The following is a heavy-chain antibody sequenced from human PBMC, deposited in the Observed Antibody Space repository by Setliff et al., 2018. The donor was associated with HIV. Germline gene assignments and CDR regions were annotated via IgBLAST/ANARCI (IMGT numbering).Heavy chain of an antibody. V-gene: IGHV4-4*07. CDR1: GGSISNYY. J-gene: IGHJ4*02. Sequence: ASETLSLTCTVSGGSISNYYWSWIRQPAGKGLEWIGRIQTSGRTNNNPSLKSRVTMSVDTPKNQFSLILTSVTAADTAVYYCARSSRVNCGGDCYLFDYWGQGTPVTVS. CDR2: IQTSGRT. CDR3: ARSSRVNCGGDCYLFDY. D-gene: IGHD2-21*02.